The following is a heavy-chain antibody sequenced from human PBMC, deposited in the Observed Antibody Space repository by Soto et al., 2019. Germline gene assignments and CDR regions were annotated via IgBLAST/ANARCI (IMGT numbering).Heavy chain of an antibody. V-gene: IGHV3-23*01. D-gene: IGHD5-18*01. CDR2: ISSSGSST. Sequence: HPGGSLRLSCAASGFTFSNYDMSWVRQAPGKGLEWVSSISSSGSSTNYADSATGRFTISRDNPKNTLYLQMSSLSAEDTAVYYCARDPSIQLWTPTVPTYGMDVWGQGTTVTVSS. J-gene: IGHJ6*02. CDR1: GFTFSNYD. CDR3: ARDPSIQLWTPTVPTYGMDV.